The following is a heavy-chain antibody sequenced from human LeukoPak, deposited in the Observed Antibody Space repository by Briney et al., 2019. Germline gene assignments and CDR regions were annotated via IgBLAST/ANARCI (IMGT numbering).Heavy chain of an antibody. D-gene: IGHD2-2*01. CDR3: ARESSVLVPAAWGYYYYYYMDV. CDR1: GGSISSYY. Sequence: SETLSLTCTVSGGSISSYYWSWIRQPAGKGLEWIGRIYTSGSTNYNPSLKSRATMSVDTSKNQFSLKLSSVTAADTAVYYCARESSVLVPAAWGYYYYYYMDVWGKGTTVTVSS. CDR2: IYTSGST. J-gene: IGHJ6*03. V-gene: IGHV4-4*07.